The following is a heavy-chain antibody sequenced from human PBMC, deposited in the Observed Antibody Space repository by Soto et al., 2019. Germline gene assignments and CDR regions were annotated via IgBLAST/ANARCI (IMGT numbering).Heavy chain of an antibody. J-gene: IGHJ6*02. CDR1: SFTFSRYT. D-gene: IGHD3-9*01. CDR2: INTNDNHV. CDR3: TGEHEELVIQPFYGLDV. V-gene: IGHV3-21*01. Sequence: PGGSLRLSCSGYSFTFSRYTMNWVRQAPGKGLEWVSSINTNDNHVYYADSVKGRFTISRDNAQSSLYLQMDSLRPEDTAVYYCTGEHEELVIQPFYGLDVWGPGTTVTVSS.